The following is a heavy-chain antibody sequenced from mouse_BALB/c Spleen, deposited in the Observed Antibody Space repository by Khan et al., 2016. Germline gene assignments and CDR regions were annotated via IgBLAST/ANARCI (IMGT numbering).Heavy chain of an antibody. V-gene: IGHV1-69*02. D-gene: IGHD2-10*02. CDR2: IDPSDSET. CDR1: GYTFTSYW. CDR3: AREEYGNYGAMDY. J-gene: IGHJ4*01. Sequence: QVQLQQSGAELVKPGAPVKLSCKASGYTFTSYWMNWVKQRPGRGLEWIGRIDPSDSETHSNQKFKDKATLTVDKSSITDSIKVSSLNSEDSSVYYCAREEYGNYGAMDYWGQGTSVTVSS.